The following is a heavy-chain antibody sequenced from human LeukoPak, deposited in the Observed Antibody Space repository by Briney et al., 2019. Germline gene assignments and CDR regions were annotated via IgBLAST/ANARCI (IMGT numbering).Heavy chain of an antibody. CDR1: GGTFSSYA. J-gene: IGHJ4*02. D-gene: IGHD7-27*01. CDR2: IIPIFGTA. Sequence: GASVKVSCKASGGTFSSYAISWVRQAPGQGLEWMGGIIPIFGTANYAQKFQGRVTITADKSTSTAYMELSSLRSEDTAVYYCARDGSAHTGRDYWGQGTLVTVSS. V-gene: IGHV1-69*06. CDR3: ARDGSAHTGRDY.